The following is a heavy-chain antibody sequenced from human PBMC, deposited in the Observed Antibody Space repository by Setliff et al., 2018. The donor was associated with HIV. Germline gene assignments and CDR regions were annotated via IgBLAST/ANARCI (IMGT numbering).Heavy chain of an antibody. CDR3: AWRRIQLWFGFNY. D-gene: IGHD5-18*01. CDR1: GGSFSGYY. Sequence: SETLSLTCAVYGGSFSGYYWSWIRQPPGKGLEWIGEINHSGSTNYNPSLKSRVTISVDTSKNQFSLKLSSVTAADTAVYYCAWRRIQLWFGFNYWGQGTQVTVSS. J-gene: IGHJ4*02. V-gene: IGHV4-34*01. CDR2: INHSGST.